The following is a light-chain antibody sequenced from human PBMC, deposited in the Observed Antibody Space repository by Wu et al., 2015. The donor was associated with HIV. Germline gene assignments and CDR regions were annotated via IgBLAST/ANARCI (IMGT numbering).Light chain of an antibody. J-gene: IGKJ3*01. CDR1: QSVSNN. CDR3: QQYNNWPPT. CDR2: GAS. Sequence: EIVLTQSPATLSLSPGERATLSCRASQSVSNNLAWYQQIPGQPPGLLIYGASTRATGVPARFSGSGSGTEFTLTISSLQSEDFAIHFCQQYNNWPPTFGPGTKVDIK. V-gene: IGKV3-15*01.